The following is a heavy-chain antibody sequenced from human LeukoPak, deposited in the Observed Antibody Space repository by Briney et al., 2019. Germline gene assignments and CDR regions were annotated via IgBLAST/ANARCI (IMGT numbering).Heavy chain of an antibody. Sequence: GGSLRLSCAASGFTFSSYWMTWVRQAPGKGLEWVASIKQDESEKYYADSVKGRFTISRDNARNSLYLQMSSLRANDTAVYYCARDGAFRIYDYWGQGTLVTVSS. V-gene: IGHV3-7*01. CDR3: ARDGAFRIYDY. CDR2: IKQDESEK. D-gene: IGHD3-3*02. J-gene: IGHJ4*02. CDR1: GFTFSSYW.